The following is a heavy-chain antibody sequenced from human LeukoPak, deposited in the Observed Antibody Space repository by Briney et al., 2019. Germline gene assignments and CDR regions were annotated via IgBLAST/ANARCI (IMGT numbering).Heavy chain of an antibody. J-gene: IGHJ6*02. V-gene: IGHV4-61*02. D-gene: IGHD3-3*01. CDR2: IYTSGST. Sequence: SETLSLTCTVSGGSISSGSYYWSWIRQPAGKGLEWIGRIYTSGSTNYNPSLKSRVTISVDTSKNQFSLKLSSVTAADTAVYYCARERRLLSGSNGMDVWGQGTTVTVSS. CDR3: ARERRLLSGSNGMDV. CDR1: GGSISSGSYY.